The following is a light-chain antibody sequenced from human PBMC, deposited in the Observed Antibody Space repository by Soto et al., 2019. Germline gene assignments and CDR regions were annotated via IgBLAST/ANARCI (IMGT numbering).Light chain of an antibody. V-gene: IGKV3-20*01. CDR3: QQYGGSPQP. J-gene: IGKJ1*01. Sequence: EIVLTQSPGTLSLSPGERATLSCRASQSVSNYLAWYQQKPGQAPRLLIYGASRRATVIPDRFSGSGSGTDFTLTISRLEPEDFEVYYCQQYGGSPQPFGQGTNVEIK. CDR2: GAS. CDR1: QSVSNY.